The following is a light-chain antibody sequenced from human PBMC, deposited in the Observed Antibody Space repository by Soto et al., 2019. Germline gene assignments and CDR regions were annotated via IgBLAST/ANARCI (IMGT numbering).Light chain of an antibody. J-gene: IGKJ1*01. Sequence: EIVLTPSPDTLSFSPLEIATLSCSSSQSVSTNSLAWYQQRPGQAPRPLIYGASSRATGTPARFSGSGSGTDFTLTISSLEPEDFAVYYCQQSSNWPPVKFGQGTKVDIK. V-gene: IGKV3D-20*02. CDR1: QSVSTNS. CDR3: QQSSNWPPVK. CDR2: GAS.